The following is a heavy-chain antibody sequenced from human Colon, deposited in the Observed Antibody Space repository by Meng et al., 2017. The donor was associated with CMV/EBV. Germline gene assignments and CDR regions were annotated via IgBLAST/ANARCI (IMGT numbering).Heavy chain of an antibody. Sequence: ASVKVSCKASGYTFTSYGISWVRQAPGQGLEWMGWISAYNGNTNYAQKLQGRVTMTTDTSTSTAYMELRSLRSDDTAVYYRARFVVVPAAIPNYGMDVWGQGTTVTVSS. CDR2: ISAYNGNT. CDR1: GYTFTSYG. CDR3: ARFVVVPAAIPNYGMDV. J-gene: IGHJ6*02. D-gene: IGHD2-2*02. V-gene: IGHV1-18*01.